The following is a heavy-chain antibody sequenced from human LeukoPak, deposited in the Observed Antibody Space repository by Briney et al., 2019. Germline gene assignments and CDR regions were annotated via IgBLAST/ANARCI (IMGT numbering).Heavy chain of an antibody. CDR3: AKDILVATIRFDY. CDR2: IWYDGSNK. V-gene: IGHV3-30*02. CDR1: GFTFSSYG. D-gene: IGHD5-12*01. J-gene: IGHJ4*02. Sequence: GGSLRLSCAASGFTFSSYGMHWVRQAPGKGLEWVAVIWYDGSNKYYADSVKGRFTISGDNSKNTLYLQMNSLRAEDTAVYYCAKDILVATIRFDYWGQGTLVTVSS.